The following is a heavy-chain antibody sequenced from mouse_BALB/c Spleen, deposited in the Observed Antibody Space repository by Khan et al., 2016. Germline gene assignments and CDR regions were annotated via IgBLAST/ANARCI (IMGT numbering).Heavy chain of an antibody. Sequence: QIQLVQSGAELARPGASVKLSCKASGYTFTSYWMQWVKQRPGQGLEWIGAIYPGDGDTRYTQKFKGKATLTADKSSSTAYMQLSSLASEDSAVYYCASYYGSSYDYFDYWGQGTTLTVSS. J-gene: IGHJ2*01. V-gene: IGHV1-87*01. CDR3: ASYYGSSYDYFDY. D-gene: IGHD1-1*01. CDR1: GYTFTSYW. CDR2: IYPGDGDT.